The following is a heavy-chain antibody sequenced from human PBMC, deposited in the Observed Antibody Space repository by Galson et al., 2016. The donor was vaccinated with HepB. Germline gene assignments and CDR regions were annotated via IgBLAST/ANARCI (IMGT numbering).Heavy chain of an antibody. CDR3: ARDVRGSEDY. CDR2: ITRSGGTT. V-gene: IGHV3-48*02. J-gene: IGHJ4*02. D-gene: IGHD1-26*01. CDR1: GFTFSSYW. Sequence: SLRLSCAASGFTFSSYWMNWVRQAPGKGLEWVSYITRSGGTTLYADSVKGRFTISRDNAKNSLYLQMNSLRDEDTAVYYCARDVRGSEDYWGQGTLVTVSS.